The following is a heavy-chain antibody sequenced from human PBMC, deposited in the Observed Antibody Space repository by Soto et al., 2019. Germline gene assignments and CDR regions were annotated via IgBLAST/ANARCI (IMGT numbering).Heavy chain of an antibody. Sequence: ASVKVSCKVSGNTFTRNKIHWVRQAPGQGREWMGMINPRDGSTTYAQTFRGRLIVTRDTSTTMVYMELSSLIFDDTAVYFCARALRHDFWTGHYHLFGMDVWGQGTTVTVSS. D-gene: IGHD3-3*01. V-gene: IGHV1-46*01. CDR1: GNTFTRNK. J-gene: IGHJ6*02. CDR2: INPRDGST. CDR3: ARALRHDFWTGHYHLFGMDV.